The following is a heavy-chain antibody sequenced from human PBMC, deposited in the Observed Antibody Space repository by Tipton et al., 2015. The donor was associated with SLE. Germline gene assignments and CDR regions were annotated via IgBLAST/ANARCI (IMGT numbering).Heavy chain of an antibody. J-gene: IGHJ5*02. V-gene: IGHV5-51*01. Sequence: QLVQSGAEVKKPGESLKISCKGSGYSFTSYWIGWVRQMPGKGLEWMGIIYPGDSDTRYSPSFQGQFPISPDKSISTAYLQWGSLKASDTAMYYCARRGSWGSGDSWFDPWGQGTLVTVSS. CDR3: ARRGSWGSGDSWFDP. D-gene: IGHD7-27*01. CDR1: GYSFTSYW. CDR2: IYPGDSDT.